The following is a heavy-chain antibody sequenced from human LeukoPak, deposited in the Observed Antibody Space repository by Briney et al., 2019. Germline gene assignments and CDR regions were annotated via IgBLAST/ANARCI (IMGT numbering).Heavy chain of an antibody. V-gene: IGHV3-23*01. CDR1: GFTFSSYG. D-gene: IGHD2-2*01. J-gene: IGHJ3*02. Sequence: GGSLRLSCAVSGFTFSSYGMSWVRQAPGKGLEWVSGISGSGGSTYYADSVKGRFTISRDNSKNTLYLQMSSLTAEDTAVYYCAKDVRQLDAFDIWGQGTMDTVSS. CDR2: ISGSGGST. CDR3: AKDVRQLDAFDI.